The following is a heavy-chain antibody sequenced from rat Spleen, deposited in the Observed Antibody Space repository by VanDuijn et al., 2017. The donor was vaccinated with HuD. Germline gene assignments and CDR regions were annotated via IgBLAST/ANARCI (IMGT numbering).Heavy chain of an antibody. CDR2: ISNDGGNA. V-gene: IGHV5-25*01. J-gene: IGHJ3*01. CDR1: GFTFSNYY. CDR3: ARHPPYYEIDGDWFAF. Sequence: EVQLVESGGGLVQPGRSMKLSCAASGFTFSNYYMAWVRQAPTKGLEWVASISNDGGNAYYRDSVKGRFTISRDNAKNTLYLQMDSLRSEDTATYYCARHPPYYEIDGDWFAFWGKGTLVTVS. D-gene: IGHD1-12*01.